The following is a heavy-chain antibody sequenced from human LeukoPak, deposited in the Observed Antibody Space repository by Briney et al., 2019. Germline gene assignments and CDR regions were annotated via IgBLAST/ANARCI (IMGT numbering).Heavy chain of an antibody. J-gene: IGHJ4*02. D-gene: IGHD3-10*01. Sequence: ASVKVSCKAPGYTFTGYYMHWVRQAPGQGLEWMGWINPNSGGTNYAQKFQGRVTMTRDTSISTAYMELSRLRSDDTAVYYCARDRAYGSGSSTDYWGQGALVTVSS. CDR3: ARDRAYGSGSSTDY. CDR2: INPNSGGT. V-gene: IGHV1-2*02. CDR1: GYTFTGYY.